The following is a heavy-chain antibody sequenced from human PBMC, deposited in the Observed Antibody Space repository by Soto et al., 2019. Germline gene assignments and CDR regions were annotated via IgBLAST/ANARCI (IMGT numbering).Heavy chain of an antibody. CDR3: ARDGYSTSSDWPWFDP. CDR2: ITSSGTTI. Sequence: EAQLVESGGGLVQPGGSLRLSCAASGFTFSVYTMHWVRQSPGKGLEWISSITSSGTTISYADSVKGRFTISRDNVKSSLFLQMDTLRDEDTAVYYCARDGYSTSSDWPWFDPWGQGTLVTVSS. D-gene: IGHD6-6*01. CDR1: GFTFSVYT. J-gene: IGHJ5*02. V-gene: IGHV3-48*02.